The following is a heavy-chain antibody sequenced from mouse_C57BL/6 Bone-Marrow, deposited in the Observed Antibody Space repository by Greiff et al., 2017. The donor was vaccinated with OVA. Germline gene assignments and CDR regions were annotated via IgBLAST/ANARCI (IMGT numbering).Heavy chain of an antibody. J-gene: IGHJ2*01. V-gene: IGHV5-12*01. Sequence: EVQLQESGGGLVQPGGSLKLSCAASGFTFSDYYMYWVRQTPEKRLEWVAYISNGGGSTYYPDTVKGRFTISRDNAKNTLYLQMSRLKSEDTAMYYCARQAYYIFDYWGQGTTLTVSS. CDR2: ISNGGGST. CDR3: ARQAYYIFDY. CDR1: GFTFSDYY. D-gene: IGHD2-12*01.